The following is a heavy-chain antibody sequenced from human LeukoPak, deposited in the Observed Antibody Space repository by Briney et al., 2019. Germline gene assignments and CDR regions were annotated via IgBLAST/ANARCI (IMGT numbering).Heavy chain of an antibody. V-gene: IGHV3-30*02. J-gene: IGHJ4*02. CDR1: GFTFSGCG. D-gene: IGHD2-2*01. CDR3: ARSPTSWYFDY. Sequence: GGSLRLSCAASGFTFSGCGMHWVRQAPGKGLEWVAFIRYHGSDKYYADSVKGRFTISRDNSKNTLYLQMNSLRPEDTSVYYCARSPTSWYFDYWGQGTLVTVSS. CDR2: IRYHGSDK.